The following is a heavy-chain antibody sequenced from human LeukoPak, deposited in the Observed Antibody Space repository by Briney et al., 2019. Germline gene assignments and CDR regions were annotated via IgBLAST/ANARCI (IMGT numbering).Heavy chain of an antibody. V-gene: IGHV4-59*08. D-gene: IGHD3-10*01. Sequence: PSETLSLTCTVSGGSISSYYWSWIRHPPGKGLEWIGYIYYSGSTNYNPSLKSRVTISVDTSKNQFSLKLSSVTAADTAVYYCARHRGGYYYGYYFDYWGQGTLVTVSS. CDR3: ARHRGGYYYGYYFDY. CDR2: IYYSGST. J-gene: IGHJ4*02. CDR1: GGSISSYY.